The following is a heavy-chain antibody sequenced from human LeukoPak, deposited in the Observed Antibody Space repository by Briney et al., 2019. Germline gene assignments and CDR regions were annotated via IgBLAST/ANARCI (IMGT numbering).Heavy chain of an antibody. D-gene: IGHD6-19*01. CDR3: ARGRQWLGFFDY. CDR1: GYTFTSYD. CDR2: IIPIFGTA. V-gene: IGHV1-69*13. Sequence: GASVKVSCKASGYTFTSYDINWVRQATGQGLEWMGGIIPIFGTANYAQKFQGRVTITADESTSTAYMELSSLRSEDTAVYYCARGRQWLGFFDYWGQGTLVTVSS. J-gene: IGHJ4*02.